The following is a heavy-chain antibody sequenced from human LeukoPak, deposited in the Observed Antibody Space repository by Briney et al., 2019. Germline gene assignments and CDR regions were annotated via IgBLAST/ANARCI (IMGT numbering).Heavy chain of an antibody. CDR2: IYYSGST. Sequence: SETLSLTCTVSGGSISSSTYYWGWIRRPPGKGLDWIGSIYYSGSTYYHPSLKSRVTVSVDTSKNQFSLELTSVTAAATAVFYCVRGSTLRHYQYWGQGILVTVSS. CDR1: GGSISSSTYY. J-gene: IGHJ4*02. D-gene: IGHD3-16*01. CDR3: VRGSTLRHYQY. V-gene: IGHV4-39*01.